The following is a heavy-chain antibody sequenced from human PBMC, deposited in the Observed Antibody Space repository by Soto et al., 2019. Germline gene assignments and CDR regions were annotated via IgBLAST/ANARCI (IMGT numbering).Heavy chain of an antibody. CDR3: ASFFMGPVYFFAT. CDR2: VFYSGST. CDR1: GASINTHY. J-gene: IGHJ4*02. Sequence: PSETVSLTCTGSGASINTHYWSWIRQPPGMGVECIDQVFYSGSTNYNPSLKSRVTISIDTCTKKFSLKLTALTAADTIVYYGASFFMGPVYFFATWGQGTLVTVSS. D-gene: IGHD1-20*01. V-gene: IGHV4-59*11.